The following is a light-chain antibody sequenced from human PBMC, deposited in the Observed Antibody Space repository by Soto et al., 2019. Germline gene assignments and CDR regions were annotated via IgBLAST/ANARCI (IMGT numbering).Light chain of an antibody. CDR3: NSYTGSSTYV. J-gene: IGLJ1*01. Sequence: QSVLTQPPSVSGSPGQSVTISCTGTSSDVGSYYRVSWYQQPPGAAPKLMIYEVSNRPSGVPDRFSGSKSGNTASLTISGLKDEEVDAYCCNSYTGSSTYVLATGTKVAGL. CDR1: SSDVGSYYR. V-gene: IGLV2-18*02. CDR2: EVS.